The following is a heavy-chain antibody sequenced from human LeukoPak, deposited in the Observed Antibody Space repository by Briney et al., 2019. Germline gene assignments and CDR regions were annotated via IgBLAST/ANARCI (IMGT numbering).Heavy chain of an antibody. CDR3: ARHPGYSSSWYRDYYYMDV. D-gene: IGHD6-13*01. V-gene: IGHV4-39*01. Sequence: SETLSLTCTVSGGSISSSSYYWGWIRQPPGKGLEWYGSIYYRGSTYYNPSLKSRVTISVDTSKNQFSLKLSSVTAADTAVYYCARHPGYSSSWYRDYYYMDVWGKGTTVTVSS. CDR1: GGSISSSSYY. CDR2: IYYRGST. J-gene: IGHJ6*03.